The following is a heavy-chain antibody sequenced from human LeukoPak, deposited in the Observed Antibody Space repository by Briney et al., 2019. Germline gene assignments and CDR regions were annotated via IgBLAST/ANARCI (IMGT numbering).Heavy chain of an antibody. CDR3: ARDAASSFWSGYAYYYYGMDV. D-gene: IGHD3-3*01. V-gene: IGHV1-46*01. J-gene: IGHJ6*02. CDR1: GYTFTSYY. Sequence: ASVKASCKASGYTFTSYYMHWVRQAPGQGLEWMGIINPSGGSTSYAQKFQGRVTMTRDTSTSTVYMELSSLRSEDTAVYYCARDAASSFWSGYAYYYYGMDVWGQGTLVTVSS. CDR2: INPSGGST.